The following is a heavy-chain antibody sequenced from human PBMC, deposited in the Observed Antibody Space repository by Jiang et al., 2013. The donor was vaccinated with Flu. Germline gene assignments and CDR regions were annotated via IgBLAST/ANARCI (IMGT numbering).Heavy chain of an antibody. Sequence: GAEVKKPGESLKISCKGSGYSFTSHWIGWVRQMPGKGLEWMGIIYPGDSDTRYSPSFQGQVTISADKSISTAYLQWGSLKASDTAMYYCARFVLFSYAYYYGMDVWGQGTTVTVSS. D-gene: IGHD2-15*01. CDR2: IYPGDSDT. V-gene: IGHV5-51*01. CDR3: ARFVLFSYAYYYGMDV. J-gene: IGHJ6*02. CDR1: GYSFTSHW.